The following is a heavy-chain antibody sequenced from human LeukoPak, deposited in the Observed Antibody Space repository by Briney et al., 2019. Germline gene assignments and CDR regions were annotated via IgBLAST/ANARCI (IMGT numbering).Heavy chain of an antibody. V-gene: IGHV3-21*01. CDR3: ARGGILYDILTGYWPLDAFDI. CDR1: GFTFSTYG. CDR2: IGSSNIYI. D-gene: IGHD3-9*01. J-gene: IGHJ3*02. Sequence: GGSLRLSCAASGFTFSTYGMNWVRQAPGKGLEWVSSIGSSNIYISYADSFKGRFTISRDNAKNSLSLHMNSLTAGDTAVYYCARGGILYDILTGYWPLDAFDIWGQGTMVTVSS.